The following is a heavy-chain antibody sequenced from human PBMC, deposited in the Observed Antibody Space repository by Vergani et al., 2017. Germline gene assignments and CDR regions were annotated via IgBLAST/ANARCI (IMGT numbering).Heavy chain of an antibody. CDR2: IYHSGST. Sequence: QLQLQESGSGLVKPSQTLSLTCAVSGGSISSGGYSWSWIRQPPGKGLEWIGYIYHSGSTYYNPSLKSRVTISVDRSKNQFSLKLSSVTAADTAVYYCAGVMGVAHRGYYYGMDVWGQGTTVTVSS. CDR1: GGSISSGGYS. D-gene: IGHD3-3*01. J-gene: IGHJ6*02. CDR3: AGVMGVAHRGYYYGMDV. V-gene: IGHV4-30-2*02.